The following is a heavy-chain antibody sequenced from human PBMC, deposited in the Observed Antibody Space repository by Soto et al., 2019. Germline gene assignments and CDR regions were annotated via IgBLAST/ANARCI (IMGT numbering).Heavy chain of an antibody. V-gene: IGHV1-18*04. CDR2: ISAYNGNT. J-gene: IGHJ4*02. Sequence: QVQLVQSGAEVKKPGSSVKVYCKASGYTFTSYGISWVRQAPGQGLEWMGWISAYNGNTNFAPKLQGRDTMTTDTSTSTAYMELRSLRSDDTAVYYCARVVGRYGSYYFDCWGQGTLVTVSS. D-gene: IGHD3-10*01. CDR3: ARVVGRYGSYYFDC. CDR1: GYTFTSYG.